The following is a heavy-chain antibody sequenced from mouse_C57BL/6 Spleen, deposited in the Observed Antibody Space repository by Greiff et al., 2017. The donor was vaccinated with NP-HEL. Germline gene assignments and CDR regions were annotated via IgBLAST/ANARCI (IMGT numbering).Heavy chain of an antibody. CDR2: INPNNGGT. Sequence: DVKLQESGPELVKPGASVKMSCKASGYTFTDYNMHWVKQSHGKSLEWIGYINPNNGGTSYNQKFKGKATLTVNKSSSTAYMELRSLTSEDSAVYYCASGGLRLGYWYFDVWGTGTTVTVSS. J-gene: IGHJ1*03. CDR1: GYTFTDYN. D-gene: IGHD2-4*01. V-gene: IGHV1-22*01. CDR3: ASGGLRLGYWYFDV.